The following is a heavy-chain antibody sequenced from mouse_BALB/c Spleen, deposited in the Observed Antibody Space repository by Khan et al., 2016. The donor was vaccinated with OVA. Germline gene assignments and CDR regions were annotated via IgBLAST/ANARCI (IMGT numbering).Heavy chain of an antibody. J-gene: IGHJ4*01. D-gene: IGHD2-4*01. CDR1: GFSLTSYG. Sequence: QVQLKQSGPGLVAPSQSLSITCTVSGFSLTSYGVHWVRQPPGKGLEWLVVIWSDGKTTYNSTLKSRLSISKDNSKSQVFLKMNSLQTDDTAMYYCARNTHMMTTVMDYWGQGTSVTVSS. CDR2: IWSDGKT. CDR3: ARNTHMMTTVMDY. V-gene: IGHV2-6*02.